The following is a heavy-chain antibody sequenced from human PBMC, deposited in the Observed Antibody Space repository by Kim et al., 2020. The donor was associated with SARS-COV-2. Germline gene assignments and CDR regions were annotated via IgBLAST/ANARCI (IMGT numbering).Heavy chain of an antibody. CDR1: GYTCTSYD. V-gene: IGHV1-8*01. CDR2: MNPNSGNT. J-gene: IGHJ4*02. D-gene: IGHD2-21*01. Sequence: ASEKVSCKASGYTCTSYDINWVRQATGQGLEWMGWMNPNSGNTGYAQKFQGRVTMTRNTSISTAYMELSSLRSEDTAVYYCARGAKYEIIVVVIAINLYYFDYWGQGTLVTVSS. CDR3: ARGAKYEIIVVVIAINLYYFDY.